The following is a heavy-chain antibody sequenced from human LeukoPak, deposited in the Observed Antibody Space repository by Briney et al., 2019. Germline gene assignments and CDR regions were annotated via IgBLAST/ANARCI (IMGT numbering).Heavy chain of an antibody. Sequence: ASVKVSCKASGYTFTGYYMHWVRQAPGQGLEWMGWINPNSGGTNYAQKFQGRVTMTRDTSISTAYMEQSRLRSDDTAVYYCARDHPYSGYDVPHYYFDYWGQGTLVTVSS. CDR2: INPNSGGT. D-gene: IGHD5-12*01. CDR3: ARDHPYSGYDVPHYYFDY. J-gene: IGHJ4*02. V-gene: IGHV1-2*02. CDR1: GYTFTGYY.